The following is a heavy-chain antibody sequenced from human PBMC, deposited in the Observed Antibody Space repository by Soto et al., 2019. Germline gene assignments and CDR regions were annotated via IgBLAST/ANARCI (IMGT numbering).Heavy chain of an antibody. Sequence: PGGSLRLSCAASGFTFRSYAMSWVRQAPGKGLEWVSGISDSDGSTYYADSVKGRFTLSRDDSKNTPYLQMNSLRAEDTAVFYCARSRHTPFDYWGQGTLVTVSS. D-gene: IGHD5-18*01. CDR1: GFTFRSYA. CDR2: ISDSDGST. V-gene: IGHV3-23*01. J-gene: IGHJ4*02. CDR3: ARSRHTPFDY.